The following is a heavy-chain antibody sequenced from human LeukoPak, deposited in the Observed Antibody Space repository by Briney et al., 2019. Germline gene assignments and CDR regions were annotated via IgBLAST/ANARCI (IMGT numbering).Heavy chain of an antibody. V-gene: IGHV1-46*01. Sequence: ASVKVSCKASGYTFTGYYMHWVRQAPGQGPEWMGVISPSGGSTTYAQKFQGRVTLTRDMSTSTDYLELSSLRSEDTAVYYCARDNSVRGEAWWFNPWGQGTLVTVSS. D-gene: IGHD2-21*01. CDR2: ISPSGGST. J-gene: IGHJ5*02. CDR1: GYTFTGYY. CDR3: ARDNSVRGEAWWFNP.